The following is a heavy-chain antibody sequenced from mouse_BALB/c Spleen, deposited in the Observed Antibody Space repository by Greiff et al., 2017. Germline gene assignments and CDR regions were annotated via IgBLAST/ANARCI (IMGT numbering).Heavy chain of an antibody. CDR1: GYAFTSYN. Sequence: EVKLVESGPELVKPGASVKVSCKASGYAFTSYNMYWVKQSHGKSLEWIGYIDPYNGGTSYNQKFKGKATLTVDKSSSTAYMHLNSLTSEDSAVYYCARGGYYRYDGRDYWGQGTTLTVSS. V-gene: IGHV1S135*01. D-gene: IGHD2-14*01. CDR3: ARGGYYRYDGRDY. CDR2: IDPYNGGT. J-gene: IGHJ2*01.